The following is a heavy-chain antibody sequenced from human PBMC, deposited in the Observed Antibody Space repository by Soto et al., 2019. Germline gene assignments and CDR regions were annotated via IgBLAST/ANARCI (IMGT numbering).Heavy chain of an antibody. D-gene: IGHD2-2*01. CDR2: TYYRSKWYN. V-gene: IGHV6-1*01. J-gene: IGHJ6*02. CDR3: ARESRLYCSSTSCFSSGSWYYYYGMDV. Sequence: SQTLSLTCAISGDSVSSNSAAWNWIRQSPSRGLEWLGRTYYRSKWYNDYAVSVKSRITINPDTSKNQFSLQLNSVTPEDTAVYYCARESRLYCSSTSCFSSGSWYYYYGMDVWGQGTTVTVS. CDR1: GDSVSSNSAA.